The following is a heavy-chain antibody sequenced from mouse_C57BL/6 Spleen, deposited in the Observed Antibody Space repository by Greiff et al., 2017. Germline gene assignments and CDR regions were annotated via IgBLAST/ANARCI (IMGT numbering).Heavy chain of an antibody. V-gene: IGHV1-55*01. D-gene: IGHD2-10*02. CDR1: GYTFTSYW. Sequence: QVQLQQPGAELVKPGASVKMSCKASGYTFTSYWITWVKQRPGQGLEWIGDIYPGSGSTNYNEKFKSKDTLTVDTSSRTAYMQLSSLTSEESAGYYCARRKYCNYAMDYWGQGTSVTVSS. J-gene: IGHJ4*01. CDR3: ARRKYCNYAMDY. CDR2: IYPGSGST.